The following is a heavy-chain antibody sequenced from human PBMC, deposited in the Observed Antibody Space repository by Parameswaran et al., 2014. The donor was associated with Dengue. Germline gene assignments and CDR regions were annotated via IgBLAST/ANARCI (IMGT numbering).Heavy chain of an antibody. J-gene: IGHJ4*02. D-gene: IGHD3-3*01. CDR2: IYYSGST. V-gene: IGHV4-59*13. CDR3: ARYHDFWSVDY. Sequence: PGKGLEWIGYIYYSGSTNYNPSLKSRVTVSVDTSKNQFSLKLSSVTAADTAVYYCARYHDFWSVDYWGQGTRVTVSS.